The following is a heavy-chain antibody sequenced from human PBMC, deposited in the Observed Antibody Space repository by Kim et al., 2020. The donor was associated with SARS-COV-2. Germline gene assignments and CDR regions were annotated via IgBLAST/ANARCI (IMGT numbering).Heavy chain of an antibody. D-gene: IGHD6-19*01. Sequence: GGSLRLSCTASGFTLSSYWMTWVRQAPGKGLEWVANIKQDGSAAAYADSVKGRFTISRDNAKNSLYLQMNSLRDEDTAVYYCASGSGWLTDYCWGQGSL. CDR1: GFTLSSYW. V-gene: IGHV3-7*01. CDR2: IKQDGSAA. CDR3: ASGSGWLTDYC. J-gene: IGHJ4*02.